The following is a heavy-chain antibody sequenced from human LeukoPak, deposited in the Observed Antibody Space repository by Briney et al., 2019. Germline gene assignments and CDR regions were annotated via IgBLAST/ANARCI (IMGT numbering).Heavy chain of an antibody. J-gene: IGHJ6*03. V-gene: IGHV1-18*01. CDR3: AREGGVGPTAPPDYYSYQMDV. CDR1: GYTFISYG. D-gene: IGHD1-26*01. Sequence: ASVKVSCKASGYTFISYGITWVRQAPGQGLEWMGWISPYTTKTNYVQKLQGRVTMTTDTPTSTAYMELRSLRSDDTAVYYCAREGGVGPTAPPDYYSYQMDVWGKGTTVTVSS. CDR2: ISPYTTKT.